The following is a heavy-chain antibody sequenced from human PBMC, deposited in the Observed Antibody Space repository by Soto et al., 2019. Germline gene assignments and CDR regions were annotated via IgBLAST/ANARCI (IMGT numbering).Heavy chain of an antibody. J-gene: IGHJ4*02. CDR1: CGSFSVYY. CDR2: VHHSGTT. Sequence: QVQLQQWGAGLLKPSETLSLTCAVYCGSFSVYYWTWTRKSPEKGLDWLGDVHHSGTTYYNPSLKTRFTISVHTPTNQFSLKRSAVTAADTAVYYCARGIGYCSSINCYSSRRLRFHSCGQGTLVTIST. D-gene: IGHD2-2*01. V-gene: IGHV4-34*01. CDR3: ARGIGYCSSINCYSSRRLRFHS.